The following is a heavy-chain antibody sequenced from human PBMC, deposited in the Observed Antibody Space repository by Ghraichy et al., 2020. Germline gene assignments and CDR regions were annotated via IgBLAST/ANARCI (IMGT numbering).Heavy chain of an antibody. Sequence: GSLRLSCAASGFTFSSYIMSWVRQAPGKGLEWVSGISGSAGNTYYADSVKGRFTISRDNSKNTMFLQMNSLRVEDTAVYYCAKDILYSSGWYDAFDIWGHGTMVTVSS. J-gene: IGHJ3*02. D-gene: IGHD6-19*01. V-gene: IGHV3-23*01. CDR3: AKDILYSSGWYDAFDI. CDR1: GFTFSSYI. CDR2: ISGSAGNT.